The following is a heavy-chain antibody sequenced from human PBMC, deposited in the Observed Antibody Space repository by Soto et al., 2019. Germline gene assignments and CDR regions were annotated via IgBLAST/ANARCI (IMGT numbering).Heavy chain of an antibody. J-gene: IGHJ4*02. V-gene: IGHV4-31*03. D-gene: IGHD2-15*01. CDR2: IYYSGST. CDR1: GGSLSSGGYY. CDR3: ARAIRGVVVAAELDY. Sequence: QVQLQESGPGLVKPSQTLSLTCTVSGGSLSSGGYYWSWIRQHPGKGLEWSGYIYYSGSTYYYPSLHSRVSISVDKSKNQFSLKLSSGTAADTAVYYCARAIRGVVVAAELDYWGQGTLVTVSS.